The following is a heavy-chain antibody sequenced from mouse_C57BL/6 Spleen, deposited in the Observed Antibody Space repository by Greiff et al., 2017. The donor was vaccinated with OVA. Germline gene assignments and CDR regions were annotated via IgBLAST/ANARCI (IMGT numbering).Heavy chain of an antibody. D-gene: IGHD1-1*01. V-gene: IGHV5-16*01. CDR1: GFTFSDYY. Sequence: EVMLVESEGGLVQPGSSMKLSCTASGFTFSDYYMAWVRQVPEKGLEWVANINYDGSSTYYLDSLKSRFIISRDNAKNILYLQMSRLKSEDTATYYCAREGGAYYGSSLGAMDDWGKGTSVTVSS. CDR2: INYDGSST. J-gene: IGHJ4*01. CDR3: AREGGAYYGSSLGAMDD.